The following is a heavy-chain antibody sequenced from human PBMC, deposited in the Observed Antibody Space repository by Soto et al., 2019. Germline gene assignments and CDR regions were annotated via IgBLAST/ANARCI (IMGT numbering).Heavy chain of an antibody. CDR1: GASISTTGYT. CDR2: IYPSGAS. D-gene: IGHD3-3*01. J-gene: IGHJ6*02. CDR3: ARATFGAVLHLEV. Sequence: QVRLQESGSGLVKPSQTLSLTCAVSGASISTTGYTWSWIRQPPGKGLEWIGYIYPSGASTYNTSLKSRVIISLDATRNRYSRRVGSVPAADTAVYYCARATFGAVLHLEVWGQGTTVTVSS. V-gene: IGHV4-30-2*01.